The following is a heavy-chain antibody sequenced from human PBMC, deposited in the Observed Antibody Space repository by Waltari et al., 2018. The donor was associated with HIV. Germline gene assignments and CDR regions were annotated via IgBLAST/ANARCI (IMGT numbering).Heavy chain of an antibody. V-gene: IGHV4-34*01. CDR1: GGSFSGYY. CDR2: INHSGST. D-gene: IGHD5-18*01. CDR3: ARFGRDSYGHP. Sequence: QVQLQQWGAGLLKLSETLSLTCAVYGGSFSGYYWSWIRQPPGKGLEWIGEINHSGSTNYNPSLKSRVTISVDTSKNQFSLKLSSVTAADTAVYYCARFGRDSYGHPWGQGTLVTVSS. J-gene: IGHJ5*02.